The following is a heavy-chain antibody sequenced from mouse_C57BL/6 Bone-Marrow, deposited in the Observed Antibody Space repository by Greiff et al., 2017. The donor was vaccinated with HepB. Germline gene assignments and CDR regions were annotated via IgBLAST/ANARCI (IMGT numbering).Heavy chain of an antibody. D-gene: IGHD1-2*01. CDR2: IDPSDSYT. CDR3: VRTAGTGAMDY. J-gene: IGHJ4*01. CDR1: GYTLTSYW. Sequence: VQLQQPGAELVMPGASVKLSCKASGYTLTSYWMHWVKQKPGQGLEWIGEIDPSDSYTNYNQKFKGKSTLTVDKSSSTAYIQLSSLTPEDSAVYYCVRTAGTGAMDYWGQGTSVTVSA. V-gene: IGHV1-69*01.